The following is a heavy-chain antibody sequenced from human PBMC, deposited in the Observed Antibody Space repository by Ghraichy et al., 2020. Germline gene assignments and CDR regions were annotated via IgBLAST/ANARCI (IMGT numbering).Heavy chain of an antibody. Sequence: GEYLNISCAASGFTFSSYGMHWVRQAPGKGLEWVAVISYDGSNKYYADSVKGRFTISRDNSKNTLYLQMNSLRAEDTAVYYCAKFGVVPAAMRSYFDYWGQGTLVTVSS. CDR1: GFTFSSYG. CDR3: AKFGVVPAAMRSYFDY. J-gene: IGHJ4*02. CDR2: ISYDGSNK. V-gene: IGHV3-30*18. D-gene: IGHD2-2*01.